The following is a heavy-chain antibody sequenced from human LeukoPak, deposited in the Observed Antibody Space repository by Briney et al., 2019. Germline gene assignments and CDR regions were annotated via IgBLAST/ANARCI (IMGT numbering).Heavy chain of an antibody. D-gene: IGHD4-11*01. Sequence: GGSLRLSCAVSGFTFSSYAVSRVRQAPGKGLEWVSGISGSGDTTYYADSVQGRFTISRDNSKNIVHLEMNSLRAEDTAVYYCAKSLSLQYGSHWGQGTLVTVSS. V-gene: IGHV3-23*01. CDR1: GFTFSSYA. J-gene: IGHJ4*02. CDR2: ISGSGDTT. CDR3: AKSLSLQYGSH.